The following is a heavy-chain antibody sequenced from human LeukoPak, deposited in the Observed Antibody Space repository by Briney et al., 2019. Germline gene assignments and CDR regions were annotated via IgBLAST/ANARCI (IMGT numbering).Heavy chain of an antibody. D-gene: IGHD6-13*01. CDR1: GYTFSSYG. J-gene: IGHJ5*02. V-gene: IGHV1-18*01. CDR2: ISAYNGNT. Sequence: ASVKVSCKASGYTFSSYGISWVRQAPGQGLEWMGWISAYNGNTNYAQKLQGRVTMTTDTSTSTAYMELRSLRSDDTAVYYCARVEPTDSSGWLSFNWFDPWGQGTLVTVSS. CDR3: ARVEPTDSSGWLSFNWFDP.